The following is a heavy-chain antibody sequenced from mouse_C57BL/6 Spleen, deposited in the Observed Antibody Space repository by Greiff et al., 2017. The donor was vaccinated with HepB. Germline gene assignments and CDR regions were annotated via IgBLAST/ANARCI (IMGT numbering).Heavy chain of an antibody. CDR2: IYPGDGDT. J-gene: IGHJ4*01. V-gene: IGHV1-82*01. D-gene: IGHD2-5*01. CDR1: GYAFSSSW. Sequence: VQLQQSGPELVKPGASVKISCKASGYAFSSSWMNWVKQRPGKGLEWIGRIYPGDGDTNYNGKFKSKATLTADKSSSTAYMQLSSLTSEDSAVYFCARYSKGAMDYWGQGTSVTVSS. CDR3: ARYSKGAMDY.